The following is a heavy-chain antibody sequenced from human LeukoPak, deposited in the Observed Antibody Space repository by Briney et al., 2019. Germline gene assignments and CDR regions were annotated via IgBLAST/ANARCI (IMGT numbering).Heavy chain of an antibody. CDR2: ISYSGTT. CDR3: ARHLRGGSIWFDY. D-gene: IGHD6-13*01. V-gene: IGHV4-39*01. Sequence: SETLPLTCTVSGGSISSGSYYWGWVRQPPGKGLEWIGSISYSGTTYYNLSLKSRVTLSVDTSRNQFSLKLSSVTAADTALYYCARHLRGGSIWFDYWGQGTLVTVSS. J-gene: IGHJ4*02. CDR1: GGSISSGSYY.